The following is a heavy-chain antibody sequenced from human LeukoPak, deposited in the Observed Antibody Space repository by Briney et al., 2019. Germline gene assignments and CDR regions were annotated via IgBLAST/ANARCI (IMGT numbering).Heavy chain of an antibody. Sequence: GGSLRLSCAASGFTFSSYSMNWVRQAPGKGLEWVSSISSSSSYIYYADSVKGRFTISRDNAKNSLYLQMNSLRAEDTAVYYCAREGTAMVSSDYWGQGTLVNVSS. V-gene: IGHV3-21*01. D-gene: IGHD5-18*01. CDR1: GFTFSSYS. CDR3: AREGTAMVSSDY. J-gene: IGHJ4*02. CDR2: ISSSSSYI.